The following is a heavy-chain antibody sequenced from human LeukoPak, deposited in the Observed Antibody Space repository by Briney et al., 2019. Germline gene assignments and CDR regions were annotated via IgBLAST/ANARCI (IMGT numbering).Heavy chain of an antibody. Sequence: GASVKVSCKTSGYTFTDYYIHWVRQAPGQGFEWMGYVNCKSGVTKYAQKFQGRVTITRDTSASTAYMELSSLRSEDTAVYYCARDVLLGTAMVFDYWGQGTLVTVSS. J-gene: IGHJ4*02. CDR2: VNCKSGVT. CDR1: GYTFTDYY. D-gene: IGHD5-18*01. V-gene: IGHV1-2*02. CDR3: ARDVLLGTAMVFDY.